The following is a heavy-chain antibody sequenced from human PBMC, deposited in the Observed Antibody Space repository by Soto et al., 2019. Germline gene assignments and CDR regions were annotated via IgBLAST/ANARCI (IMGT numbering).Heavy chain of an antibody. CDR1: GGSISSYY. J-gene: IGHJ4*02. Sequence: ETLSLTCTVSGGSISSYYWSWIRQPPGKGLEWIGYIYYSGSTNYNPSLKSRVTISVDTSKNQFSLNLSSVTAADTAVYYCARRWGRSFDYWGQGTLVTVSS. D-gene: IGHD2-15*01. CDR2: IYYSGST. CDR3: ARRWGRSFDY. V-gene: IGHV4-59*08.